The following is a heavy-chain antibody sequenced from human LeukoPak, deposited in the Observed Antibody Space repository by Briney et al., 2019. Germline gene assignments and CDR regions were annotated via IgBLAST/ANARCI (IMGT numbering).Heavy chain of an antibody. V-gene: IGHV4-39*01. D-gene: IGHD4-17*01. CDR1: GGSISSSSYY. CDR3: ARHRPDYGDYVAYFDY. J-gene: IGHJ4*02. CDR2: FYYSGST. Sequence: SETLSLTCTVSGGSISSSSYYWGWIRQPPGKGLGWIGSFYYSGSTYSNPSLKSRLTISVDTSKNQFSLKLSSVTAADTAVYYCARHRPDYGDYVAYFDYWGQGALVTVSS.